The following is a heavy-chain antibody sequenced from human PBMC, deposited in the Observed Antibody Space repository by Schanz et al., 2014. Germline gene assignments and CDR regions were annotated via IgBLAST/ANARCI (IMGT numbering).Heavy chain of an antibody. J-gene: IGHJ5*02. D-gene: IGHD3-10*01. V-gene: IGHV4-39*01. Sequence: QLQLQESGPGLVKPSETLSLTCTVSGGSISSSSYFWGWIRQPPGKGLEWIGSIYNSGSTYYNPPQKVRATISEAAHKTQSPRRLGAGPAADTAVYYCGRHPHYYGSGSGFDPWGQGTLVTVSS. CDR2: IYNSGST. CDR1: GGSISSSSYF. CDR3: GRHPHYYGSGSGFDP.